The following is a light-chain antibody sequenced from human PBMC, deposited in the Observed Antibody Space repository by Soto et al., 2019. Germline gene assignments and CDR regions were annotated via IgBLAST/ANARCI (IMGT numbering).Light chain of an antibody. CDR3: CSYAGSSTWV. CDR1: SSDVGSYNL. J-gene: IGLJ3*02. CDR2: EGN. Sequence: QSALTQPASVSGSPGQSITISCTGTSSDVGSYNLVSWYQQHPGTAPKLMIYEGNERPSGVSNRFSGSKSGNTASLTISGLQAEDEADYYCCSYAGSSTWVFGGGTKLTVL. V-gene: IGLV2-23*01.